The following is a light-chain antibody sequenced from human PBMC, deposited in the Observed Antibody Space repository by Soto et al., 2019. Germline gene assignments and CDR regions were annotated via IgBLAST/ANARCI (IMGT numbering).Light chain of an antibody. CDR1: QSISSW. CDR2: DAS. Sequence: DIQMTQSPSTLPASVGDRVTITFRASQSISSWLAWYQQKPGKAPKLLIYDASSLESGVPSRFSGSGSGTEFTLTISSLQPDDFATYYCQQYNSYPLTFGGGTKVDIK. V-gene: IGKV1-5*01. CDR3: QQYNSYPLT. J-gene: IGKJ4*01.